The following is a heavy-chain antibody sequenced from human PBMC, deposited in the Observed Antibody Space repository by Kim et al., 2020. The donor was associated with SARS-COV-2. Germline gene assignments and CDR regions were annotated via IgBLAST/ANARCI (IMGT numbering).Heavy chain of an antibody. CDR1: GFSLILYY. D-gene: IGHD5-18*01. V-gene: IGHV4-59*01. J-gene: IGHJ4*02. CDR3: AREEATAMVLY. Sequence: SETLSLTCTVSGFSLILYYWSGGRWPSGVGLEWIGYIYYSGSTNYNPSLKSRVTISVDTSKNQFSLKLSSVTAADTAVYYCAREEATAMVLYWGQGTLVTVSS. CDR2: IYYSGST.